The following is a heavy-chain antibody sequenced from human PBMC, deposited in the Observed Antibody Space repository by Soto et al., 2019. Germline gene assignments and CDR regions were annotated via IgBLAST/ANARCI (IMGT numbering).Heavy chain of an antibody. D-gene: IGHD3-22*01. J-gene: IGHJ4*02. CDR2: SYHSGSS. Sequence: QVQLRESGPRLVKPSGTLSLTCAVSGSSITSSNWWTWVRQPPGKGLEWIGESYHSGSSNYNPSLKSRVTISVDKSKNQFFLKLTSVTAADTAVYYCARRYYYDSSGYYLGDWGQATLVTVSS. CDR3: ARRYYYDSSGYYLGD. CDR1: GSSITSSNW. V-gene: IGHV4-4*02.